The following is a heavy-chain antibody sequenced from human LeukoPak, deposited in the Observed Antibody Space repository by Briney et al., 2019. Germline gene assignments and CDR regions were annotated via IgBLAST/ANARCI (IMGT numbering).Heavy chain of an antibody. Sequence: GGSLRLSCAASGFTVSSNYMSWVRQAPGKGLEWVSVIYSGGSTYYADSVKGRFTISRDNSKNTLYLLVNTLRGEDTAVYYCAKEMGSRSSLFYFDYWGQGTLLTVSS. CDR1: GFTVSSNY. V-gene: IGHV3-66*01. CDR2: IYSGGST. CDR3: AKEMGSRSSLFYFDY. J-gene: IGHJ4*02. D-gene: IGHD3-10*01.